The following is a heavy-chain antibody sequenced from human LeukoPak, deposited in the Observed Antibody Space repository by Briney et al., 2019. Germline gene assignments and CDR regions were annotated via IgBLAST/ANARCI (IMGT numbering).Heavy chain of an antibody. J-gene: IGHJ3*02. CDR2: IYYSGST. D-gene: IGHD5-24*01. V-gene: IGHV4-59*01. CDR1: GGSISSYY. Sequence: ASETLSLTCTVSGGSISSYYWSWIWQPPGKGLEWIGYIYYSGSTNYNPSLKSRVTISVDTSKNQFSLKLSSVTAADTAVYYCARGGGGRDGYAFDIWGQGTMVTVSS. CDR3: ARGGGGRDGYAFDI.